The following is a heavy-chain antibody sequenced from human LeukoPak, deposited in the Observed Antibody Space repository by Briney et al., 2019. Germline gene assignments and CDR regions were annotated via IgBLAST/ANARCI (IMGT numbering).Heavy chain of an antibody. J-gene: IGHJ6*02. Sequence: TGGSLRLSCAASGFTFSDYYISWIRQAPGKGLEWISSSSGSDNTKYFADSVKGRFTISRDNAKNSLYLHMNSLRAEDTAVFYCARVERGDYGAYYHYGMDVWGQGTTVTVSS. V-gene: IGHV3-11*01. D-gene: IGHD2-21*02. CDR2: SSGSDNTK. CDR3: ARVERGDYGAYYHYGMDV. CDR1: GFTFSDYY.